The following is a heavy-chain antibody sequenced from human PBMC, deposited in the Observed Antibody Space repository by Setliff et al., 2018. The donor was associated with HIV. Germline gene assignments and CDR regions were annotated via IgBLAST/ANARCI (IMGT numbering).Heavy chain of an antibody. V-gene: IGHV4-31*03. CDR1: GGSISSGVYY. CDR3: ARVCPPVRYNFWSGDYPKAGYFDY. CDR2: IHYSGSI. D-gene: IGHD3-3*01. J-gene: IGHJ4*02. Sequence: SETLSLTCTVSGGSISSGVYYWSWIRHRPGKGLEWIGYIHYSGSIYYNPSLKSRVTISVDTSKNQFSLKLSSVTAADTAVYYCARVCPPVRYNFWSGDYPKAGYFDYWGQGALVTVSS.